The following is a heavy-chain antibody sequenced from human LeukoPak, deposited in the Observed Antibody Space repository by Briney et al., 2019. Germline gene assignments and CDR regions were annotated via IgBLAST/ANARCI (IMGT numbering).Heavy chain of an antibody. V-gene: IGHV3-48*02. CDR1: GFTFSGSS. CDR2: ISSSNNTM. D-gene: IGHD4-23*01. CDR3: AREDGGKADI. J-gene: IGHJ3*02. Sequence: GGSLRLSCAASGFTFSGSSMQWVRQAPGKGLEWVSYISSSNNTMDYADSVKGRFSISRDNAKNSLYLQMKSLRDEDTAVYYCAREDGGKADIWGQGTMVTVSS.